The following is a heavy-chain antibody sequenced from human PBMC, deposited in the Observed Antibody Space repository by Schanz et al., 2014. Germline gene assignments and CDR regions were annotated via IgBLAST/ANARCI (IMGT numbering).Heavy chain of an antibody. D-gene: IGHD3-10*01. V-gene: IGHV3-23*01. CDR2: ISGSGGST. Sequence: EMQLLESGGGLVQPGGSLRLSCAASGFTFSSYAMSWVRQAPGKGLEWVSAISGSGGSTYYADSVKGRFTISRDNAKNSLYLQMNSLRADDTAVYYCAKGRFGELSAFDIWGQGTMVTVSS. CDR3: AKGRFGELSAFDI. J-gene: IGHJ3*02. CDR1: GFTFSSYA.